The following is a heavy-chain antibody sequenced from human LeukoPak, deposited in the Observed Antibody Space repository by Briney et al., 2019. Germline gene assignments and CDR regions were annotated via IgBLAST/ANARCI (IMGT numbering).Heavy chain of an antibody. V-gene: IGHV1-69*13. J-gene: IGHJ4*02. CDR2: VIPIVGTT. D-gene: IGHD5-18*01. Sequence: SVKVSCKASGGTFSSYAFSWVRQAPGQGLEWMGGVIPIVGTTNYAQMFQGRVTITADESTSTAYMELSSLRSEDTAVYYCARVRGIQLWLLNYWGQGTLVTVSS. CDR1: GGTFSSYA. CDR3: ARVRGIQLWLLNY.